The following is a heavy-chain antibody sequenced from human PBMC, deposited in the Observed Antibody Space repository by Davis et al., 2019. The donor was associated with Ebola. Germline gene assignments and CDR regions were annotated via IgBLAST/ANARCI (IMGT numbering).Heavy chain of an antibody. D-gene: IGHD6-13*01. CDR1: GGSISSTTYY. J-gene: IGHJ5*02. CDR2: IFYSGST. Sequence: SETLSLTCTVSGGSISSTTYYWNWIRQPPGKGLEWIGSIFYSGSTSYNPSLKSRVTISKDTSKNQFSLKVTSVTAADTAVYYCAREITYSSSWYVPWFDPWGQGTLVTVSS. V-gene: IGHV4-39*07. CDR3: AREITYSSSWYVPWFDP.